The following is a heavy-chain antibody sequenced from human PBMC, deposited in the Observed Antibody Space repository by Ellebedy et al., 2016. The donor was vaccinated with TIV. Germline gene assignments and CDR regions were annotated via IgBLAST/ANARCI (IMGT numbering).Heavy chain of an antibody. D-gene: IGHD2-15*01. Sequence: PGGSLRLSCAAFAFTPRSHAMTWVRQAPGKGLEWVSSINSDSSNKYYVDSLKGRFTVSRDNARNSLSLQMSSLRAEDTAVYYCARDGDTKAAATILDYWGQGTLVTVSS. V-gene: IGHV3-21*06. J-gene: IGHJ4*02. CDR2: INSDSSNK. CDR3: ARDGDTKAAATILDY. CDR1: AFTPRSHA.